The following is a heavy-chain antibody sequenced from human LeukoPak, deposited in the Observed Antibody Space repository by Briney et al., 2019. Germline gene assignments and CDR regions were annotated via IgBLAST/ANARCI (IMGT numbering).Heavy chain of an antibody. CDR1: GGSISSYY. V-gene: IGHV4-59*01. CDR3: ALGYYYDGSGYSSFDY. D-gene: IGHD3-22*01. J-gene: IGHJ4*02. CDR2: IYYSGST. Sequence: SETLSLTCTVSGGSISSYYWSWIRQPPGKGLEWIGYIYYSGSTNYNPSLKSRVTISLDTSKNPFSLKLSSVTAADTAVYYCALGYYYDGSGYSSFDYWGQGTLVTVSS.